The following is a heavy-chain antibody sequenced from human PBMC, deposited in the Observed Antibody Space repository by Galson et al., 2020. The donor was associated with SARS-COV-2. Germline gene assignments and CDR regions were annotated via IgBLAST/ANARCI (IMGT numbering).Heavy chain of an antibody. CDR2: ISHSGST. Sequence: SQASETLSLTCAVHGGSFSGYYWNWIRQPPGKGLEWIGEISHSGSTTYNPSLKSRVTISADTSNNQVSLMLYSVTAADTAVYYCARDQTLVRGVKGEYWGQGTLVTVSS. CDR3: ARDQTLVRGVKGEY. J-gene: IGHJ4*02. CDR1: GGSFSGYY. D-gene: IGHD3-10*01. V-gene: IGHV4-34*01.